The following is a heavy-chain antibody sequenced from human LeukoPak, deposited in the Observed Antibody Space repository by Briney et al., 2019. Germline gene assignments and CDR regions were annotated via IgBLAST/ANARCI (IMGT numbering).Heavy chain of an antibody. CDR3: ARSPHILTGENFDF. V-gene: IGHV1-2*02. Sequence: GASVKVSCTASGYTFTGYYMHWVRQAPGQGLQWMGWINPNSGGTNYAQTFQRRVTITRDTAITTAYMELSRLRADDTAMYYCARSPHILTGENFDFWGQGTLVTVSS. D-gene: IGHD3-9*01. J-gene: IGHJ4*02. CDR2: INPNSGGT. CDR1: GYTFTGYY.